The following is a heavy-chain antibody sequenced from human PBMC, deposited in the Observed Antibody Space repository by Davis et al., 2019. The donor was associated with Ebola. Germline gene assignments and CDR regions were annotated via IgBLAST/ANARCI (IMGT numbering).Heavy chain of an antibody. CDR2: INGGNGNT. D-gene: IGHD4-17*01. Sequence: ASVKVSCKASGYTFTSYAMHWVRQAPGQRLEWVGWINGGNGNTKYSQKLQGRVTITRDTSASTAYMELSSLRSEDIAVYYCAREADYGDYGRDAFDIWGQGTMIIVSS. J-gene: IGHJ3*02. CDR1: GYTFTSYA. CDR3: AREADYGDYGRDAFDI. V-gene: IGHV1-3*01.